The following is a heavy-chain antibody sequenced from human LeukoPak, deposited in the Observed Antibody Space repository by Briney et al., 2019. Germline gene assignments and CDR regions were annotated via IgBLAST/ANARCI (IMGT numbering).Heavy chain of an antibody. CDR3: ARDPTPSIAALNAFDI. J-gene: IGHJ3*02. CDR1: GYTFTSYY. CDR2: INPSGGST. Sequence: ASVKVSCKASGYTFTSYYMHWVRQAPGQGLEWRGLINPSGGSTSYAQKFQGRVTMTRDTSTSTVYMELSSLRSEDTAVYYCARDPTPSIAALNAFDIWGQGTMVTVSS. D-gene: IGHD6-6*01. V-gene: IGHV1-46*01.